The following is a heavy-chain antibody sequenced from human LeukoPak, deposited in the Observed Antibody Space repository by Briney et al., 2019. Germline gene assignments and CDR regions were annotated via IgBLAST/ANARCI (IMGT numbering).Heavy chain of an antibody. V-gene: IGHV3-21*01. D-gene: IGHD4-17*01. CDR2: ISSDSRYI. CDR3: ARGSYGDYEY. Sequence: MTWVRQAPGKGLEWVSSISSDSRYIYYVDSVKGRFTISRDNAKNSLYLQMNSLRAEDTAVYYCARGSYGDYEYWGQGTLVTVFS. J-gene: IGHJ4*02.